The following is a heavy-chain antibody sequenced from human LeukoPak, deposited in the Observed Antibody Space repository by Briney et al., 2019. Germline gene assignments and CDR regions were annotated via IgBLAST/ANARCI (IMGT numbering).Heavy chain of an antibody. J-gene: IGHJ4*02. CDR1: GFTFSGPA. Sequence: PGGSLRLSCAASGFTFSGPALHGVRQASGKGREWVGRIRSKANSYATAYAASVKGRFTISRDDSKNTAYLQMNSLNTEDTAVYYCSSLFYDSSGYYSRWGQGTLVTVSS. V-gene: IGHV3-73*01. D-gene: IGHD3-22*01. CDR2: IRSKANSYAT. CDR3: SSLFYDSSGYYSR.